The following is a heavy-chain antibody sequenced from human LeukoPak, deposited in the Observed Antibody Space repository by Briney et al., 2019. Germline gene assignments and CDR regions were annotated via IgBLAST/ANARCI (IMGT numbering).Heavy chain of an antibody. V-gene: IGHV4-59*01. CDR2: IYYSGST. CDR1: GGSISSYY. D-gene: IGHD3-10*01. Sequence: SETLSLTCTVSGGSISSYYWSWIRQPPGKGLEWIGYIYYSGSTNYNPPLKSRVTISVDTSKNQFSLKLSSVTAADTAVYYCARRGGFGNHNWFDPWGQGTLVTVSS. J-gene: IGHJ5*02. CDR3: ARRGGFGNHNWFDP.